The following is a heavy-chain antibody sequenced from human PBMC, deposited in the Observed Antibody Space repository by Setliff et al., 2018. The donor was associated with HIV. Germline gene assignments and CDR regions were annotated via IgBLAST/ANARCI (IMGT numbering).Heavy chain of an antibody. CDR1: GFTFGDYA. V-gene: IGHV3-11*03. CDR2: NGIINGAK. Sequence: GESLKISCTASGFTFGDYAMSWVRQAPGKGLEWVSYNGIINGAKHYADSMEGRFTISRDNAKKSMYLQMNSLRGEDTAVYYCARAMNHYGSGTFEYYYYMDVWGKGTTVTAP. CDR3: ARAMNHYGSGTFEYYYYMDV. D-gene: IGHD3-10*01. J-gene: IGHJ6*03.